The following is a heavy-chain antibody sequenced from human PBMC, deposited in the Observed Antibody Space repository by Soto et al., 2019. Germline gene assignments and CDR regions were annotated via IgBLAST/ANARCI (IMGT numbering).Heavy chain of an antibody. CDR1: GLTFSNYA. CDR3: AKNQERELPRVIDF. J-gene: IGHJ4*02. V-gene: IGHV3-23*01. Sequence: EVRLLESGGGLVKPGGSLRLSCATSGLTFSNYAMSWVRQAPGGGLEWVSSMSGSSSTTYYADSVRGRFTISRDRSKNTLYLKMSSLRAEDTALDYCAKNQERELPRVIDFWGQGTLVTVSS. D-gene: IGHD1-7*01. CDR2: MSGSSSTT.